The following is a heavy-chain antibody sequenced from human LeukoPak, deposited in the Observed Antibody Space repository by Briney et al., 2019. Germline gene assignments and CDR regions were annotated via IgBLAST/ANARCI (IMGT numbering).Heavy chain of an antibody. D-gene: IGHD3-10*01. Sequence: PGGSLRLSCSGSGYTFMNYVMVWVRQAPGKGLEWVSSIRLGGGLTHSADPVKGRFIISRDMNTLFLQMNNLRPEDTAMYYCARKITMVRGPLIKGYFDLWGRGTLVSVSS. V-gene: IGHV3-23*01. CDR1: GYTFMNYV. CDR2: IRLGGGLT. J-gene: IGHJ2*01. CDR3: ARKITMVRGPLIKGYFDL.